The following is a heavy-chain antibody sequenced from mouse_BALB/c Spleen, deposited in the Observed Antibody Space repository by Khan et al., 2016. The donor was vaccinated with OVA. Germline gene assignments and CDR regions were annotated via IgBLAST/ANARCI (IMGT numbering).Heavy chain of an antibody. CDR2: IWGDGST. V-gene: IGHV2-3*01. Sequence: QVQLKESGPGLVAPSQSLSITCTVSGFSITSYGVNWVRQPPGKGLEWLGVIWGDGSTNYHSVLRSRLSISKDNPKSQVFLKVNSLQSDDTATYYCAKWGRTYAMDYWGQGTSVTVSS. J-gene: IGHJ4*01. CDR1: GFSITSYG. CDR3: AKWGRTYAMDY.